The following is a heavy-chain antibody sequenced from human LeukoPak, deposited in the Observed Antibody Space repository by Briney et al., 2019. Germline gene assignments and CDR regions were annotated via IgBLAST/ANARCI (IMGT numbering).Heavy chain of an antibody. V-gene: IGHV1-69*04. CDR3: ARDTLVGATGNYYYYGMDV. J-gene: IGHJ6*02. D-gene: IGHD1-26*01. Sequence: SVKVSCKASGGTFSSYAISWVRQAPGQGLEWMGRIIPILGIANYAQKFQGRVTITADKSTSTAHMELSSLRSEDTAVYYCARDTLVGATGNYYYYGMDVWGQGTTVTVSS. CDR2: IIPILGIA. CDR1: GGTFSSYA.